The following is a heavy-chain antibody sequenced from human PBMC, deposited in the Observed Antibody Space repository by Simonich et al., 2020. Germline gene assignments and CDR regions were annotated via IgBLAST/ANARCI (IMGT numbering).Heavy chain of an antibody. CDR2: INPNSGGT. Sequence: QVQLVQSGAEVKKPGASVKVSCKASGYTFTGYYIPWVRQAPGQGLEWMGWINPNSGGTNYAQKFQGRGTMTRDTSSSTAYMELSRLRSDDTAVDYCARGALTGDYYYMDVWGKGTTVTVSS. V-gene: IGHV1-2*02. J-gene: IGHJ6*03. CDR3: ARGALTGDYYYMDV. CDR1: GYTFTGYY. D-gene: IGHD7-27*01.